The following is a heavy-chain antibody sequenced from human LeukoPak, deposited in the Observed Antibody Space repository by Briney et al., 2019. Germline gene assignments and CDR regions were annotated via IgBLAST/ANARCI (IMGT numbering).Heavy chain of an antibody. J-gene: IGHJ4*02. Sequence: GGSLRLSCAPSGFTFSSYWMSWVRQAPGKGLEWVANIKQDGSEKYYVDSVKGRFTISKDNAKNSLYLQMSSLRAEDTAVYYCARVVFPSRVSDYWGQGTLVTVSS. V-gene: IGHV3-7*01. D-gene: IGHD2-21*01. CDR3: ARVVFPSRVSDY. CDR2: IKQDGSEK. CDR1: GFTFSSYW.